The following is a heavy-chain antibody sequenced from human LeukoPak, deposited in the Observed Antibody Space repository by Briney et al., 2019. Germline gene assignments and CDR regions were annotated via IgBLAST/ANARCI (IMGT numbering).Heavy chain of an antibody. J-gene: IGHJ4*02. CDR1: VYTVTTYF. D-gene: IGHD6-13*01. Sequence: GASVTVSCKASVYTVTTYFMHWVGQAPGQGLEWMGIIHPTGGRTTYAHKFQGRLTMTRDTSTSTVDMELSSLRSENTAVYFCARAPSSRNNFDYWGQGTLVTVSS. V-gene: IGHV1-46*01. CDR3: ARAPSSRNNFDY. CDR2: IHPTGGRT.